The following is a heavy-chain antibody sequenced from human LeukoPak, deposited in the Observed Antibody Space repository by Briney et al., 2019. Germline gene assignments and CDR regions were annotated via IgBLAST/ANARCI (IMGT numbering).Heavy chain of an antibody. J-gene: IGHJ4*02. Sequence: GESLKISCKGSGYSFTSYWIGWVRQMPGKGLEWMGIIYPGDSDTRYSPSFQGQVTISADESISTAYLQWSSLKASDTAMYYCARHQQNYDFWSGYYLDYWGQGTLVTVSS. CDR1: GYSFTSYW. CDR3: ARHQQNYDFWSGYYLDY. D-gene: IGHD3-3*01. CDR2: IYPGDSDT. V-gene: IGHV5-51*01.